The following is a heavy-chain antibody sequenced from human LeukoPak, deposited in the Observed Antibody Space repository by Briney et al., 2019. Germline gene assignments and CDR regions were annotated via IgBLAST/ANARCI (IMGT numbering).Heavy chain of an antibody. V-gene: IGHV4-34*01. J-gene: IGHJ4*02. CDR1: GGSFSDYY. Sequence: KPSETLSLTCAVYGGSFSDYYWSWIRQPPGKGLEWIGEINHSGSTNYNPSLKSRVTMSVDTSKNQFSLKLSSVTAADTAVYYCARDMYYYGSGSYRFDYWGQGTLVTVSS. CDR2: INHSGST. CDR3: ARDMYYYGSGSYRFDY. D-gene: IGHD3-10*01.